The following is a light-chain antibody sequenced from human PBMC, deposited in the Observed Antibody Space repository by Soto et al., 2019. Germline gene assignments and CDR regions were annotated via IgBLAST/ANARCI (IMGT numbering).Light chain of an antibody. CDR2: LGS. CDR1: QSLLYKNGYNY. J-gene: IGKJ3*01. CDR3: MQALQSPPFT. V-gene: IGKV2-28*01. Sequence: IVMTQSPLSLSVTPGEPASISCRSSQSLLYKNGYNYLDWYLQKPGQSPQLLIYLGSNRSSGVPDRFSGSGSGTDFTLKISRVEAEDVGVYYCMQALQSPPFTFGPGTKVEIK.